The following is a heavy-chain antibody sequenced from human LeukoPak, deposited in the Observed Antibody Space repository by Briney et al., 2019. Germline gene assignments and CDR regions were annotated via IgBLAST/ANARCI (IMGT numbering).Heavy chain of an antibody. J-gene: IGHJ4*02. Sequence: SVKVSCKASGGTFSSYAISWVRQAPGQGLEWMGGIIPIFGTANYAQKFQGRVTITADESTSTAYMELSSLRSEDTAVYYCARSDYGGNSITRFYFDYWGQGTLVTVSS. V-gene: IGHV1-69*13. CDR1: GGTFSSYA. D-gene: IGHD4-23*01. CDR2: IIPIFGTA. CDR3: ARSDYGGNSITRFYFDY.